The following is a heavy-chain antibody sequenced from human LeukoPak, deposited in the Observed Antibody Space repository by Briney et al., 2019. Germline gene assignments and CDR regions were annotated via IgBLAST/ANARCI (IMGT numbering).Heavy chain of an antibody. V-gene: IGHV3-15*07. Sequence: GGSLRLSCAASGFTFSNAWMNWVRQAPGKGLEWVGRIKSKTDGGTTDYAAPVKGRFTISRDDSKNTLYLQMNSLKTEDTAVYYCTTVALRYFDWLPDGPDYWGQGTTVTVSS. J-gene: IGHJ4*03. CDR2: IKSKTDGGTT. CDR1: GFTFSNAW. CDR3: TTVALRYFDWLPDGPDY. D-gene: IGHD3-9*01.